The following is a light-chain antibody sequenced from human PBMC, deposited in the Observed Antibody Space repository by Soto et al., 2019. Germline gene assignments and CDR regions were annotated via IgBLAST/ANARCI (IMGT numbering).Light chain of an antibody. CDR1: QTIGTF. CDR3: QQSYLTWT. J-gene: IGKJ1*01. V-gene: IGKV1-39*01. CDR2: SAS. Sequence: DIQVTQSPSSLSASVGDSVTITCRTSQTIGTFLNWYQQKPGKVPNLLISSASSLHTGVPSRFSASGSGTDFTLTISSLQPEDFATYYCQQSYLTWTFGQGTKVDIK.